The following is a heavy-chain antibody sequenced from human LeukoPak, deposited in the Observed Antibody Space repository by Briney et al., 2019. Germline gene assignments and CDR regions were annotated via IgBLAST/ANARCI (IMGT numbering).Heavy chain of an antibody. CDR3: AKAHYYATYYFDY. CDR2: ISGSGGSS. CDR1: GSTFSSYA. Sequence: GGSLRLSCAASGSTFSSYAMSWVRQAPGKGLEWVSAISGSGGSSYYADSVKGRFTISRGNSKNTLYLQMNSLRAEDTAVYYCAKAHYYATYYFDYWGQGTLVTVSS. J-gene: IGHJ4*02. D-gene: IGHD3-10*01. V-gene: IGHV3-23*01.